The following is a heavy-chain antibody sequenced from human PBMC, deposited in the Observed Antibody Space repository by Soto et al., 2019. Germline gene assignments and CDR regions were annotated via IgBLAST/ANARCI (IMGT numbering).Heavy chain of an antibody. D-gene: IGHD3-3*01. CDR3: ARHTAFGVVRYNWFDP. CDR2: IHYSGST. V-gene: IGHV4-31*03. Sequence: QVQLQESGPGLVKPSQTLSLTCTVSGGSISSGGYYWSWIRQHPGKGLEWIGYIHYSGSTYYNPSLKSRVTISVDTSKNQFSLKLSSVTAADTAVYYCARHTAFGVVRYNWFDPWGQGTLVTVSS. CDR1: GGSISSGGYY. J-gene: IGHJ5*02.